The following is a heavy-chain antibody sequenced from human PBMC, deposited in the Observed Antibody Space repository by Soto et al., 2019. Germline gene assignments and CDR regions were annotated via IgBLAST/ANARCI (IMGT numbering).Heavy chain of an antibody. V-gene: IGHV1-69*01. CDR1: GGSFSSHA. CDR3: VLNWMTAYTPGWPKKKDYYYSVLNV. D-gene: IGHD2-15*01. Sequence: QLVQSGAEVKKPGSSVQVSCKASGGSFSSHAVSWLRQAPGQGPEWMGGIIPIYGTTTYAQKFQGRITIAAYDFTTNAYMELSSLRAEDTAIYYCVLNWMTAYTPGWPKKKDYYYSVLNVWGHGTTVIVSS. J-gene: IGHJ6*02. CDR2: IIPIYGTT.